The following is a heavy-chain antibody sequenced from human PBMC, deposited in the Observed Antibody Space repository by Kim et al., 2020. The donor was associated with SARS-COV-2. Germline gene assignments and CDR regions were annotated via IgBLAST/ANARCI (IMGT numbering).Heavy chain of an antibody. V-gene: IGHV4-34*01. D-gene: IGHD2-2*01. J-gene: IGHJ6*02. CDR2: INHSGST. CDR3: ARDYIVVVPAAISGMDV. CDR1: GGSFSGYY. Sequence: SETLSLTCAVYGGSFSGYYWSWIRQPPGKGLEWIGEINHSGSTNYNPSLKSRVTISVDTSKNQFSLKLSSVTAADTAVYYCARDYIVVVPAAISGMDVWGQGTTVTVSS.